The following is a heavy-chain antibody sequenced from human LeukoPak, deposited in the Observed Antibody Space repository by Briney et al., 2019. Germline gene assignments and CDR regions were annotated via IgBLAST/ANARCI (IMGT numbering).Heavy chain of an antibody. V-gene: IGHV3-23*01. J-gene: IGHJ4*02. CDR1: GFTFSSPA. CDR3: AKGSSYYYDSSGYYGSEY. Sequence: GGSLRLSCAPSGFTFSSPAMSWVRQPPGRGLEWVSSISGSGGNTYYADSVKGRFTISRDNSKHTLYLQMNSLRAEDTALYYCAKGSSYYYDSSGYYGSEYWGQGTLVTVSS. D-gene: IGHD3-22*01. CDR2: ISGSGGNT.